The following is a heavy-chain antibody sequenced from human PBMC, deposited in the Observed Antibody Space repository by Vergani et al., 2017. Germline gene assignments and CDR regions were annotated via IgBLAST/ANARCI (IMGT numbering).Heavy chain of an antibody. Sequence: QLQLQESGPGLVKPSETLSLTCTVSGGSISSSSYYWGWIRQPPGKGLEWIGSIYYSGSTYYNPSLKSRVTISVDTSKNQFSLKLSSVTDADTAVYYCARPDGFLGMDWGQGTLVTVSS. V-gene: IGHV4-39*01. J-gene: IGHJ4*02. CDR3: ARPDGFLGMD. D-gene: IGHD3-10*01. CDR2: IYYSGST. CDR1: GGSISSSSYY.